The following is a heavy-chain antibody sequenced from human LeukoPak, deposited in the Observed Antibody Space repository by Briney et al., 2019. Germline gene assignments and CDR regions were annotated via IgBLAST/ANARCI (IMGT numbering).Heavy chain of an antibody. CDR1: GYTFTSYG. D-gene: IGHD3-10*01. J-gene: IGHJ4*02. V-gene: IGHV1-18*01. CDR3: ARVLSLWFGELLGY. Sequence: EASVKVSCKASGYTFTSYGISWVRQAPGQGLEWMGWIGAYNGNTNYAQKLQGRVTMTTDTSTSTAYMELRSLRSDDTAVYYCARVLSLWFGELLGYWGQGTLVTVSS. CDR2: IGAYNGNT.